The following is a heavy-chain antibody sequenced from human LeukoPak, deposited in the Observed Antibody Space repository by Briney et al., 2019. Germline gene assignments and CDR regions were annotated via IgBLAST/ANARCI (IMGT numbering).Heavy chain of an antibody. D-gene: IGHD3-22*01. CDR2: IYSGGSA. Sequence: GGSLRLSCAAPGFNVSVIHMSWVRQAPGKGLHWVSLIYSGGSAFYADSVKGRFTVSRHNSKSTVYLQMNSLRPEDTAVYYCARMKFYDSSGVFDYWGQGSLVTVSS. J-gene: IGHJ4*02. V-gene: IGHV3-53*04. CDR1: GFNVSVIH. CDR3: ARMKFYDSSGVFDY.